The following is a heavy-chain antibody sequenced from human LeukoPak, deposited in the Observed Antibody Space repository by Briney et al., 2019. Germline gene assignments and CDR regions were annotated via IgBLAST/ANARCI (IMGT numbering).Heavy chain of an antibody. Sequence: SQTLSLTCAISGDSVSSNSAAWHWIRQSPSRGLEWLGRTYYRSKWYNDYAVYVRGRITINPDTSKNHFSLQLNSVTPEDTAVYYCARDRVQLNWFDPWGQGTLVVVSS. CDR1: GDSVSSNSAA. V-gene: IGHV6-1*01. CDR2: TYYRSKWYN. J-gene: IGHJ5*02. CDR3: ARDRVQLNWFDP. D-gene: IGHD1-1*01.